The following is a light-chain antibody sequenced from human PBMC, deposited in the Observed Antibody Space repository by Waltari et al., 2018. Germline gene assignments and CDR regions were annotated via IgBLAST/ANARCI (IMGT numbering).Light chain of an antibody. CDR3: ETGGHGTWV. V-gene: IGLV4-69*01. CDR1: SGPSSNI. J-gene: IGLJ3*02. Sequence: QLVLTQSPSASASLGASVKLTCTLSSGPSSNIIAWPQQRPERGPRYLMKVNSDGSHYKGDDIPDRFSGSSSGAERYLTISSLQSEDEADYYCETGGHGTWVFGGGTKLTVL. CDR2: VNSDGSH.